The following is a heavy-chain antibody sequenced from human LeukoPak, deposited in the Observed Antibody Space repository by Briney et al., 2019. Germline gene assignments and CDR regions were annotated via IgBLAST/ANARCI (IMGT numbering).Heavy chain of an antibody. V-gene: IGHV3-7*01. J-gene: IGHJ1*01. Sequence: GGALRLSCAASGFPLTSYWMSWVRQAPGKGGEWVAHIKQDGSEKYYVDSVKGRFTISRDNAKNSLYLQMNSLRAEDTAVHYCARDGVVSPWPEYFQHWGQGTLVTVSS. CDR2: IKQDGSEK. D-gene: IGHD3-22*01. CDR1: GFPLTSYW. CDR3: ARDGVVSPWPEYFQH.